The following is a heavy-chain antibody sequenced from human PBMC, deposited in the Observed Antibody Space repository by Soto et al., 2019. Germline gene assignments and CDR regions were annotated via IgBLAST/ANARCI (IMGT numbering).Heavy chain of an antibody. J-gene: IGHJ6*02. CDR2: INAGSGYT. D-gene: IGHD3-16*01. Sequence: GASVKVSCKASGNTFTKYAIHWVRQAPGQRLEWMGWINAGSGYTKYSQNSQDRVTITRDTSATTAYMELSSLRSEDTAVYYCARDRFAGLGYHYGMDVWGQGTTVTVSS. CDR3: ARDRFAGLGYHYGMDV. CDR1: GNTFTKYA. V-gene: IGHV1-3*01.